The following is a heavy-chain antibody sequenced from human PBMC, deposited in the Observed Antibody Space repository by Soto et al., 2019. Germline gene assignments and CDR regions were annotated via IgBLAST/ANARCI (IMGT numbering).Heavy chain of an antibody. J-gene: IGHJ5*02. Sequence: GGSLRLSCLTSGFIFNNYAMHWVRQAPGKGLEYVSAITSNSGKTYYADSVKGRFTNSRDSSKNTVFLHMSSLRAEDTAVYYCVKRDHTLLTGNHWGQGTLVAVSS. CDR3: VKRDHTLLTGNH. D-gene: IGHD3-9*01. CDR1: GFIFNNYA. CDR2: ITSNSGKT. V-gene: IGHV3-64D*06.